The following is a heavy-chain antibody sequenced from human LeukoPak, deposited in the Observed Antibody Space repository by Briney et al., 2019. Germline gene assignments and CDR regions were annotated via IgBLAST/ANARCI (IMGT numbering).Heavy chain of an antibody. CDR2: ISAYNGST. J-gene: IGHJ4*02. CDR3: ARNGGGSYSRSDLDY. V-gene: IGHV1-18*01. D-gene: IGHD1-26*01. CDR1: GYTFTSYG. Sequence: ASVKVSCKASGYTFTSYGISWVRQAPGQGLEWMGWISAYNGSTNYAQKLQGRATMTTDTSTSTAYMELRSLRSDDTAVYYCARNGGGSYSRSDLDYWGQGTLVTVSS.